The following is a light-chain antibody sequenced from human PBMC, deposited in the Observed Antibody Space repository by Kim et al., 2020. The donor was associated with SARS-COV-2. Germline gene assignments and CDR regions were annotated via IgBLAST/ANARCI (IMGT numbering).Light chain of an antibody. CDR2: GAS. J-gene: IGKJ4*01. Sequence: VSPGERATLSCRASQSISSNLAWYQQKPGQAPRLLIYGASTRATGIPARFSGSGSGTEFTLTISSLQSEDFAVYHCQQYNNWPPLFGGGTKVDIK. CDR1: QSISSN. V-gene: IGKV3-15*01. CDR3: QQYNNWPPL.